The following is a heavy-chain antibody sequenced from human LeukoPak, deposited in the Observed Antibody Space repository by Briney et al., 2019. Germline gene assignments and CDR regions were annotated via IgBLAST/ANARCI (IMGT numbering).Heavy chain of an antibody. D-gene: IGHD4-17*01. CDR2: IYPGDYDT. CDR3: ARFPGLTTVTLDY. J-gene: IGHJ4*02. V-gene: IGHV5-51*01. CDR1: GYRFTIYW. Sequence: PGGSLSLSCKASGYRFTIYWMAWVRQMPGKGLERMGIIYPGDYDTRYSPSFQGQVTIQADKSINTAYLQWSSLNASDTAMCYCARFPGLTTVTLDYWGQGTLVTVSS.